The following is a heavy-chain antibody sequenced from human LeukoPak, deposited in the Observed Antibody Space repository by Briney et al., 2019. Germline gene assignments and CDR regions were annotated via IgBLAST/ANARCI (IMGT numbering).Heavy chain of an antibody. CDR2: ISYDGSNK. V-gene: IGHV3-30-3*01. CDR3: ARGRYYYDSSGYYRGYYFDY. CDR1: GFTFSSYA. Sequence: PGGSLRFSCAASGFTFSSYAMHWVRQAPGKGLEWVAVISYDGSNKYYADSVNGRFTISRDNSKNTLYLQMNSLRAEDTAVYYCARGRYYYDSSGYYRGYYFDYWGQGTLVTVSS. J-gene: IGHJ4*02. D-gene: IGHD3-22*01.